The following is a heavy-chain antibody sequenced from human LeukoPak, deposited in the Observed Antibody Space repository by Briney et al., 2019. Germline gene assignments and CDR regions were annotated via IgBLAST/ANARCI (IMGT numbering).Heavy chain of an antibody. D-gene: IGHD2-2*01. CDR1: GYTFTRYG. Sequence: GASVKVSCKASGYTFTRYGISWVRQAPGQGLEWMGWISAYNDNTNYAQKLQRRLTITTDIYKSTAHMDLRSLRSDHTAVYYCARFGIVVVPAASKGGDYWGQGTLVTVSS. CDR3: ARFGIVVVPAASKGGDY. J-gene: IGHJ4*02. V-gene: IGHV1-18*01. CDR2: ISAYNDNT.